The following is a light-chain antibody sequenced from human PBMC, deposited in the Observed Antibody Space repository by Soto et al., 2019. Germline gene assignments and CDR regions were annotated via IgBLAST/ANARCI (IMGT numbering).Light chain of an antibody. CDR2: GAS. V-gene: IGKV3-20*01. J-gene: IGKJ2*01. CDR3: QQYGNPPPNA. Sequence: EIVLTQSPGTLSLSPGERATLSCRASQSISSSYSAWYQQKPGQAPRVLIYGASSRATGIPDRFSGSGSGTDFALTISRLEPEHFAGYFCQQYGNPPPNAFGQGTKVQIK. CDR1: QSISSSY.